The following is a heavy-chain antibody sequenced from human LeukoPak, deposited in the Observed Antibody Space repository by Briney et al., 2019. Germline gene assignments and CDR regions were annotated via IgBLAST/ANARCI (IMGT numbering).Heavy chain of an antibody. J-gene: IGHJ4*02. CDR3: SGRSGFSSIY. CDR1: GFTFTTHW. V-gene: IGHV3-7*01. CDR2: IKPDGSDK. D-gene: IGHD6-19*01. Sequence: GGSLRLSCAASGFTFTTHWMNWVRQAPGGGLEWLANIKPDGSDKYYVDSVMGRFTISRDNAKNLVYLQMNSLRTEDTVVYYCSGRSGFSSIYWGQGTLVTVSS.